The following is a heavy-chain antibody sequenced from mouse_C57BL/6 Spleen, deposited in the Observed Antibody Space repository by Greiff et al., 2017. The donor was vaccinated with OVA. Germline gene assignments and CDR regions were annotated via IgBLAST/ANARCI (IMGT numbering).Heavy chain of an antibody. CDR2: IHPNSGST. V-gene: IGHV1-64*01. J-gene: IGHJ3*01. CDR1: GYTFTSYW. CDR3: AREDGYDEAWFAY. D-gene: IGHD2-2*01. Sequence: VQLQQPGAELVKPGASVKLSCKASGYTFTSYWMHWVKQRPGQGLEWIGMIHPNSGSTNYKEKFKSKATLTVDKSSSTAYRQLSSLTSEDSAVYYCAREDGYDEAWFAYWGQGTLVTVSA.